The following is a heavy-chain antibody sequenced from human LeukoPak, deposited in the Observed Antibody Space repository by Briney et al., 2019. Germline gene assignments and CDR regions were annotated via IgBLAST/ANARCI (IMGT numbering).Heavy chain of an antibody. Sequence: KPSETLSLTCTVSGGSISSGGNYSSWIRQPPGKGLEWIGYIYYSGSTYYNPPLKSRVNISLDTSKNQFSLKLTSVTAAYSAVYYCARDRWFDPWGQGTLVTVSS. CDR2: IYYSGST. V-gene: IGHV4-31*03. CDR1: GGSISSGGNY. J-gene: IGHJ5*02. CDR3: ARDRWFDP.